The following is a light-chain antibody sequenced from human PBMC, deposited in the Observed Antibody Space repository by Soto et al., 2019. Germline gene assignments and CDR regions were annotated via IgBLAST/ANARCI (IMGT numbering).Light chain of an antibody. J-gene: IGKJ1*01. V-gene: IGKV1-5*01. CDR3: QKYNSFRT. CDR2: DAS. Sequence: GDRVTITCRASQSISSWLAWYQQKPGKAPKLLIYDASSLESGVPSRFSGSGSGTEFTLTISSLQPDDFATYYCQKYNSFRTFGQGTKVDIK. CDR1: QSISSW.